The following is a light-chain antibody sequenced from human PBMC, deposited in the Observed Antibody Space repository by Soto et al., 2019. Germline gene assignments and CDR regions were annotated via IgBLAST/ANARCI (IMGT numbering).Light chain of an antibody. CDR3: HQYGSSPPYT. V-gene: IGKV3-20*01. CDR1: QSVSNNY. J-gene: IGKJ2*01. Sequence: EVVLTQSPGTLSLSPGESATLSCRASQSVSNNYFAWYQQKPGQAPRLLIFGSSDRATGIPDRFSGSGSGRDFSITISRMEHEDFAVYYCHQYGSSPPYTFGQGTKLEIK. CDR2: GSS.